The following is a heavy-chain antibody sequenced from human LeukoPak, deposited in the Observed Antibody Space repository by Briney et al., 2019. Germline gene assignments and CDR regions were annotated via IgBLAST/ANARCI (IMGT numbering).Heavy chain of an antibody. CDR3: ANRGNTVTTLDY. Sequence: GGSLRLSCAASGFTFSNYAMSWVRQAPGKGLEWVSGISPSGGTIYYADSVKGRFTVSRDNSMNTLYLQMNSLRAEDTAVYYCANRGNTVTTLDYWGQGTLVTVSS. V-gene: IGHV3-23*01. D-gene: IGHD4-17*01. J-gene: IGHJ4*02. CDR2: ISPSGGTI. CDR1: GFTFSNYA.